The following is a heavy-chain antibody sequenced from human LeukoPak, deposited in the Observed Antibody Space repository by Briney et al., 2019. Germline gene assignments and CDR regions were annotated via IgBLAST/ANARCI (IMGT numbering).Heavy chain of an antibody. CDR3: AKGYSSSWYYFDY. CDR2: IRYDGSNN. D-gene: IGHD6-13*01. V-gene: IGHV3-30*02. Sequence: GGSLRLSCAASGFTFSSYGMHWVRQAPGKGLEWVAFIRYDGSNNYYADSVKGRFTISRDNSKNTLYLQMNSLRAEDTAVYYCAKGYSSSWYYFDYWGQGTLVTVSS. J-gene: IGHJ4*02. CDR1: GFTFSSYG.